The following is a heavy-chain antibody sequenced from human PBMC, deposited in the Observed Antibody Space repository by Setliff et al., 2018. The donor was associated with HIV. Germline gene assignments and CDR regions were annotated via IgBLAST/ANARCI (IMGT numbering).Heavy chain of an antibody. CDR1: GFTFSDYY. CDR2: IRGKTDGGTT. V-gene: IGHV3-15*01. CDR3: TTDLYDRSGYFQHNAFDI. D-gene: IGHD3-22*01. Sequence: GSLRLSCAASGFTFSDYYMSWIRQAPGKGLEWVGLIRGKTDGGTTDLAAPVKGRFTISRDDSDKTLYLQMNSLETEDTAMYYCTTDLYDRSGYFQHNAFDIWGQGTMVTVSS. J-gene: IGHJ3*02.